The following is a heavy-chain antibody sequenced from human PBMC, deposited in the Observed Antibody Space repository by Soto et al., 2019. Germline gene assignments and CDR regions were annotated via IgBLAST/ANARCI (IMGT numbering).Heavy chain of an antibody. CDR1: GGSISSSSYY. CDR3: ARLMVVAAPAEYFQH. CDR2: IYYSGST. V-gene: IGHV4-39*01. D-gene: IGHD2-15*01. J-gene: IGHJ1*01. Sequence: QLQLQESGPGLVKPSETLSLTCTVSGGSISSSSYYWGWIRQPPGKGLEWIGSIYYSGSTYYNPSLKSRVTISVDTSKNQFSLRLSSVTAADTAVYYCARLMVVAAPAEYFQHWGQGTLVTVSS.